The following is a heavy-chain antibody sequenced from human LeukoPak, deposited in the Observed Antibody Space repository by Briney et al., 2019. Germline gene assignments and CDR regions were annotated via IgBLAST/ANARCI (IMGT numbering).Heavy chain of an antibody. CDR3: ARGDGYNYHFDY. CDR1: GITFSSYW. Sequence: GLSLRLSCAASGITFSSYWMSWVRQAPRKGLEWVANINPDGSEKYCVDSVKGRFTISRDNAKSSLYLQMNSLRAEDTAAYYCARGDGYNYHFDYWGQGALVTVSS. D-gene: IGHD5-24*01. CDR2: INPDGSEK. V-gene: IGHV3-7*05. J-gene: IGHJ4*02.